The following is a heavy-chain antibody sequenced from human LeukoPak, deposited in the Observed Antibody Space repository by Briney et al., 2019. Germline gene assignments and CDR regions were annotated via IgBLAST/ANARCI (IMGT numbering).Heavy chain of an antibody. CDR2: INHSGST. V-gene: IGHV4-34*01. CDR1: GGSFSGYY. J-gene: IGHJ3*02. Sequence: SETLSLTCAVYGGSFSGYYWSWIRQPPGKGLEWIGEINHSGSTNYNPSLKSRLTISVDTSKNQFSLKLTSVAAADTAIYYCARKKRADPGFDIWGQGTMVTVSS. CDR3: ARKKRADPGFDI.